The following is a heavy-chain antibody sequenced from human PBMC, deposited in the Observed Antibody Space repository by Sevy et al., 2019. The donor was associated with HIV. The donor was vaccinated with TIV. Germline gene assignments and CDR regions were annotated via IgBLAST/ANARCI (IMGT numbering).Heavy chain of an antibody. CDR1: GFNFDDYG. CDR3: ARVGTYYDSSHYAYYFDY. Sequence: GGSLRLSCAASGFNFDDYGMSWVRQAPGKGLEWVSGINWNGDSTSYADSVKGRFTISRDNAKNSLYLQMNSLRAEDTALYYCARVGTYYDSSHYAYYFDYWDQGTLVTVSS. CDR2: INWNGDST. J-gene: IGHJ4*02. V-gene: IGHV3-20*04. D-gene: IGHD3-22*01.